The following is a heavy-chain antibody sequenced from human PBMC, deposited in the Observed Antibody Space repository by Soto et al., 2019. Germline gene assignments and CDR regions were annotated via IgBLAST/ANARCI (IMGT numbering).Heavy chain of an antibody. V-gene: IGHV3-30*18. Sequence: QVQLVESGGGVVQPGRSLRLSCAASGFTFSSYGMHWVRQAPGKGLEWVAVISYDGSNKYYADSVKGRFTISRDNSKNTLYLQINSLRAEDTAVYYCAKKAHCSGGSCYSHYYYYYYMDVWGKGTTVTVSS. CDR3: AKKAHCSGGSCYSHYYYYYYMDV. CDR1: GFTFSSYG. J-gene: IGHJ6*03. D-gene: IGHD2-15*01. CDR2: ISYDGSNK.